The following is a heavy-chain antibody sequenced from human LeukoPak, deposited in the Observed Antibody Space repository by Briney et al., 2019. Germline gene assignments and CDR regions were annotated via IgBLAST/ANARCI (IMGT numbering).Heavy chain of an antibody. CDR3: AREYYYYYDSRGYQNPKDAFDI. CDR1: GGSISSGGYY. V-gene: IGHV4-31*03. D-gene: IGHD3-22*01. CDR2: IYYSGST. J-gene: IGHJ3*02. Sequence: SQTLSLTCTVSGGSISSGGYYRSWIRQHPGKGLEWIGYIYYSGSTYYNPSLKSRVTISVDTSKNQFSLKLSSVTAADTTVYYCAREYYYYYDSRGYQNPKDAFDIWGQGTMVTVSS.